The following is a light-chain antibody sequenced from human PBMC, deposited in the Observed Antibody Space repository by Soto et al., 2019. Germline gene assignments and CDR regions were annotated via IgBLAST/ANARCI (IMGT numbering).Light chain of an antibody. CDR1: QSISTW. Sequence: DIQMTQSPSTLSASVGDRVTITCRASQSISTWLAWYQQKPGKAPKVLIYDASSLESGVPSRFSGSGSGTEFTLTISSLQPDDFATYYCQQSNSYWTFGQGTKVDIK. CDR3: QQSNSYWT. CDR2: DAS. J-gene: IGKJ1*01. V-gene: IGKV1-5*01.